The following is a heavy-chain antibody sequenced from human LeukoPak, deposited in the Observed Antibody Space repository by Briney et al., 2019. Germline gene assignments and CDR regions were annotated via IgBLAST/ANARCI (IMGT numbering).Heavy chain of an antibody. CDR2: INPNSGVT. V-gene: IGHV1-2*02. J-gene: IGHJ4*02. D-gene: IGHD1-26*01. CDR1: GYTFTGYY. CDR3: ARDAGASPHYFDY. Sequence: ASVKVSCKASGYTFTGYYMHWVRLAPGQGLEWMGWINPNSGVTNYAQKFQGRVTMTRDTSISTAYMELSRLRSDDTAVYYCARDAGASPHYFDYWGQGTLVTVSS.